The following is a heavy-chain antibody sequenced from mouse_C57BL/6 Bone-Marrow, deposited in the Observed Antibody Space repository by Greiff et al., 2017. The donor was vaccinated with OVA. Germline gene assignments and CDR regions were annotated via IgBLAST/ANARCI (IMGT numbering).Heavy chain of an antibody. J-gene: IGHJ4*01. CDR1: EYEFPSHD. CDR2: INSDGGST. D-gene: IGHD1-1*01. CDR3: AIHRDYYGSIYGGDYAMDY. V-gene: IGHV5-2*03. Sequence: EVMLVESGGGLVQPGESLKLSCESNEYEFPSHDMSWVRKTPEKRLELVAAINSDGGSTYYPDTMERRFIISRANTKKTLYLQMSSLRAEDTALYYCAIHRDYYGSIYGGDYAMDYWGQGTSVTVSS.